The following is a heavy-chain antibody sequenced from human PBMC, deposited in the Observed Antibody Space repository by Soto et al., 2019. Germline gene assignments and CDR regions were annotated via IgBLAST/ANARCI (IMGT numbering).Heavy chain of an antibody. Sequence: QVQLWQSGPGLVKPSGTLSLTCTVSGASISSNNWWTWVRQPPGKGLEWIGKISQSGRANYNPSLRCRGRRSIDKSKNLWTLKVNYVNAADTAMYYCARIQDGDALDIWGQGTVVTVSS. CDR1: GASISSNNW. CDR2: ISQSGRA. J-gene: IGHJ3*02. CDR3: ARIQDGDALDI. V-gene: IGHV4-4*02.